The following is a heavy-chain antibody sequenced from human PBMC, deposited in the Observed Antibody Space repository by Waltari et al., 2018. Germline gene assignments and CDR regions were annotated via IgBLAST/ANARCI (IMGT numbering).Heavy chain of an antibody. D-gene: IGHD6-13*01. Sequence: QVQLQESGPGLVKPSATLFLTCTVSGGSISSYYWSWIRQPPGKGLEWIGYIYYSGSTNYNPSLKSRVTISVDTSKNQFSLKLSSVTAADTAVYYCVHSSSWYEYYFDYWGQGTLVTVSS. CDR3: VHSSSWYEYYFDY. J-gene: IGHJ4*02. CDR2: IYYSGST. CDR1: GGSISSYY. V-gene: IGHV4-59*08.